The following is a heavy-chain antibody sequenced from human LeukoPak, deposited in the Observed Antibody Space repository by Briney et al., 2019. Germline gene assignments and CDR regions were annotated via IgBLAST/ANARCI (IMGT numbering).Heavy chain of an antibody. V-gene: IGHV3-23*01. D-gene: IGHD6-19*01. CDR2: ISGGGGST. Sequence: GGSLRLSCAASGFTVSSNYMSWVRQAPGKGLEWVSAISGGGGSTYYADCVKGWFTISRDNSKNMLYLQMNSLRSEDTAVYYCVKDHINSSGWTPYFFDYWGQGTLVTVSS. CDR1: GFTVSSNY. J-gene: IGHJ4*02. CDR3: VKDHINSSGWTPYFFDY.